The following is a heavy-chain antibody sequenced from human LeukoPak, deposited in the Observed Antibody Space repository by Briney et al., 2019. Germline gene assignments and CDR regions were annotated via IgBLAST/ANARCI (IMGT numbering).Heavy chain of an antibody. J-gene: IGHJ4*02. Sequence: PSETLSLTCAVYGGSFSGYYWSWLRQPPGKGLEWIGEINHSGSTNYNPSLKSRVTISVDTSKNQFSLKLSSVTAADTAVYYCARGSKTYYYDSSGYYPNWGQGTLVTVSS. CDR3: ARGSKTYYYDSSGYYPN. CDR1: GGSFSGYY. D-gene: IGHD3-22*01. V-gene: IGHV4-34*01. CDR2: INHSGST.